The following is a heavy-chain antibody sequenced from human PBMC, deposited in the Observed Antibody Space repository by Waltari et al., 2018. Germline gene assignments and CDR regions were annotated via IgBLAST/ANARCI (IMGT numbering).Heavy chain of an antibody. D-gene: IGHD3-10*01. Sequence: EAQLVESGGGLVKPGESLRLSCAGSGYTFNNAWMSWVGQAPGKGLEWVGRIKREIEGGTAEYAESVKDRFTISRDDSKKTLYLQMNSLKSEDSAVYFCVRESFGNDIWGQGTLVTVSS. J-gene: IGHJ4*02. V-gene: IGHV3-15*01. CDR3: VRESFGNDI. CDR2: IKREIEGGTA. CDR1: GYTFNNAW.